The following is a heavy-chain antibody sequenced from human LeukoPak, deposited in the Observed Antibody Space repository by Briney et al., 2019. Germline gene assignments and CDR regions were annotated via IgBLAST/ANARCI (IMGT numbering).Heavy chain of an antibody. V-gene: IGHV3-23*01. D-gene: IGHD3-16*01. Sequence: GGSLRLSCAASGFTFSTYAMSWVRQAPGKGLEWVSGISTSGGSTYYADSVKGRFTISSDNSKNTLYLQMNSPRAEDTAVYYCAGGVNYWGQGTLVTVSS. J-gene: IGHJ4*02. CDR1: GFTFSTYA. CDR2: ISTSGGST. CDR3: AGGVNY.